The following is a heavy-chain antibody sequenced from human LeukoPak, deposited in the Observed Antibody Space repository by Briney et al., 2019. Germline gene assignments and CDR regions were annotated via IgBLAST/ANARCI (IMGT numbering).Heavy chain of an antibody. Sequence: ASVKVSCKVSGYTLAELSMHWVRRAPGKGLEWMGGFDLEDGETIYAQKFQGRVTMSVDTSTDTAYMELSSLRSEDTAVYYCATSGDHYDSSGHDAFDIWGQGTMVTVSS. D-gene: IGHD3-22*01. CDR3: ATSGDHYDSSGHDAFDI. V-gene: IGHV1-24*01. J-gene: IGHJ3*02. CDR2: FDLEDGET. CDR1: GYTLAELS.